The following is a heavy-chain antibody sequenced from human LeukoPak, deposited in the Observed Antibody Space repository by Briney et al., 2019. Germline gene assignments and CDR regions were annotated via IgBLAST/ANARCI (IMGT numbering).Heavy chain of an antibody. J-gene: IGHJ4*02. CDR1: GFVVSSNY. CDR3: ARARNSGWYSWGFDY. Sequence: PGGSLRLSCAASGFVVSSNYMIGLPQPPGKGLEWVGVIRSGGTTFYADSVKGRFTVSRATSENKVYLQMDSLRAEDTAVYYCARARNSGWYSWGFDYWGQGARVIVSS. V-gene: IGHV3-53*01. D-gene: IGHD6-19*01. CDR2: IRSGGTT.